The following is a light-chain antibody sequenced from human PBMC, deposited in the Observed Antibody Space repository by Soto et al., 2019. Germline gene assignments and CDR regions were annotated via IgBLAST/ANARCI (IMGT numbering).Light chain of an antibody. J-gene: IGKJ4*01. CDR2: DAS. CDR3: QQRSNWPST. CDR1: QSVSRY. V-gene: IGKV3-11*01. Sequence: EIVLTQSPATLSLSPGERATLSCRASQSVSRYLAWYHQKPGQAPRLLIYDASNRATGIPARFSGSGSGTDFTLTITSLEPEDVAVYYCQQRSNWPSTFGGGTKVEI.